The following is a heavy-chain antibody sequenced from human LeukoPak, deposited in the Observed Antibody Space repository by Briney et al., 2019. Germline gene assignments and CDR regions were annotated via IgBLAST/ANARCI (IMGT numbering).Heavy chain of an antibody. J-gene: IGHJ5*02. V-gene: IGHV4-34*01. D-gene: IGHD2-15*01. CDR3: ARGFHYCSGGSCYLGRYNWFDP. CDR1: GGSFSGYY. Sequence: SETLSLTCAVYGGSFSGYYWSWIRQPPGKGLEWIGEINHSGSTNYNPSLKSRVTISVGTSKNQFSLKLSSVTAADTAVYYCARGFHYCSGGSCYLGRYNWFDPWGQGTLVTVSS. CDR2: INHSGST.